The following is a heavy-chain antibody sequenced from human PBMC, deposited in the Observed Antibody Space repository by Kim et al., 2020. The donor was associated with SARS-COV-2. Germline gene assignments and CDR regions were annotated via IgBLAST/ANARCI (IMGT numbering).Heavy chain of an antibody. J-gene: IGHJ3*02. V-gene: IGHV3-74*01. CDR3: ARDRNYYGSGRGAFDT. D-gene: IGHD3-10*01. Sequence: SVKGQFTNSRDNATNPLYLQMNSLGAEDTAVYYCARDRNYYGSGRGAFDTWGQGTMVTVSS.